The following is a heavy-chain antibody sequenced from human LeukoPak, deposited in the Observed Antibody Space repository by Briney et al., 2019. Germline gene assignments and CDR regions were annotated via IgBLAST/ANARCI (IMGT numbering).Heavy chain of an antibody. J-gene: IGHJ4*02. Sequence: GGSLRLYCAASGFTFSSYWMSWVRQAPGKGPEWVANTNQDGNEKHYVDSVKGRFTISRDNAKNSLYLQMNSLRAEDTAVYYCARDHPVTTDWGQGTLVTVSS. D-gene: IGHD4-17*01. CDR1: GFTFSSYW. CDR2: TNQDGNEK. CDR3: ARDHPVTTD. V-gene: IGHV3-7*01.